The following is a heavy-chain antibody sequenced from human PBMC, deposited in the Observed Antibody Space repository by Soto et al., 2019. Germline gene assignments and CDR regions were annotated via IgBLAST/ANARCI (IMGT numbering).Heavy chain of an antibody. V-gene: IGHV1-69*08. CDR1: GGTFSGYI. D-gene: IGHD2-15*01. CDR2: INPILGTT. CDR3: ARAGSGGSLTPIDY. Sequence: QVQLVQSGAEVKKPGSSVKVSCKASGGTFSGYIISWVRQAPGQGLEWMGTINPILGTTNYAQRFQGRVTISANKSTSTASMDLSSLRSEDTAVYYCARAGSGGSLTPIDYWGQGTLVTVSS. J-gene: IGHJ4*02.